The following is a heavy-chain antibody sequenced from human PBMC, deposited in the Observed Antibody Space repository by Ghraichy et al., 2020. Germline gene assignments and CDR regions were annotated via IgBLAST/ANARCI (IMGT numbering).Heavy chain of an antibody. CDR3: ARHGDYDLWSGYYGGDFDY. CDR2: VSNIGNT. J-gene: IGHJ4*02. CDR1: GVSITRRSYY. D-gene: IGHD3-3*01. V-gene: IGHV4-39*01. Sequence: SETLSLTCNVSGVSITRRSYYWGWIRQSPGKGLEWIGTVSNIGNTYYTPSLKNRVAISIDESKDQFSLRLSSVTAADTAVYYCARHGDYDLWSGYYGGDFDYWGQGTLVTVSS.